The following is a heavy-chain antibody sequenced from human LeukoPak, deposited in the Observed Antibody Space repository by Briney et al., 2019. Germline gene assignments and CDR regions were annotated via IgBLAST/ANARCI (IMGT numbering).Heavy chain of an antibody. CDR2: ISSSSSYI. J-gene: IGHJ6*03. Sequence: GGSLRLSCAASGFTFSSYSMNWVRQAPGKGLEWVSSISSSSSYIYYADSVKGRFTISRDNAKNSLYLQMNSLRAEDTAVYYCARDGETVVVPAAIRYYYYMDVWGKGTTVTVSS. D-gene: IGHD2-2*01. CDR3: ARDGETVVVPAAIRYYYYMDV. V-gene: IGHV3-21*01. CDR1: GFTFSSYS.